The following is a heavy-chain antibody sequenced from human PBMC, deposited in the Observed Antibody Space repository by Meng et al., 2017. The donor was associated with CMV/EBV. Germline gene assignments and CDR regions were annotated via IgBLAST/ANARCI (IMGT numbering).Heavy chain of an antibody. CDR3: AKDPALRGSSSPPAFDY. CDR2: ISWNSGSI. V-gene: IGHV3-9*01. D-gene: IGHD6-6*01. Sequence: GGSLRLSCAASGLTFDDYATHWVRQAPGKGLEWVSGISWNSGSIGYADSVKGRFTISRDNAKNSLYLQMNSLRAEDTALYYCAKDPALRGSSSPPAFDYWGQGTLVTVSS. J-gene: IGHJ4*02. CDR1: GLTFDDYA.